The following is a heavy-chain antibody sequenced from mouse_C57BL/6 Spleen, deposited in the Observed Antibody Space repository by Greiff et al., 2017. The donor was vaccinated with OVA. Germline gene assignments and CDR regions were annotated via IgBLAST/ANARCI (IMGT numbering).Heavy chain of an antibody. D-gene: IGHD1-1*01. J-gene: IGHJ1*03. V-gene: IGHV5-4*01. CDR2: ISDGGSYT. CDR1: GFTFSSYA. Sequence: EVQLVESGGGLVKPGGSLKLSCAASGFTFSSYAMSWVRQTPEKRLEWVATISDGGSYTYYPDNVKGRFTISRDNAKNNLYLQMSHLKSEDTAMYYCAREYYGSSYPYWYFDVWGTGTTVTVSS. CDR3: AREYYGSSYPYWYFDV.